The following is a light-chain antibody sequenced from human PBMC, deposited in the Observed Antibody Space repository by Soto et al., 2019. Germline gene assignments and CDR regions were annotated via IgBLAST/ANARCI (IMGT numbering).Light chain of an antibody. Sequence: QSALTQPPSASGSPGQPVTISCTGTSSDVGGYDYVSWYQQYPGKAPKLLIYEVSKRPSGVPDRFSGSKTGNTASLTVSGLQADDEADYYCTSYTTSTTPYVFGTGTKLTVL. CDR1: SSDVGGYDY. V-gene: IGLV2-8*01. CDR2: EVS. CDR3: TSYTTSTTPYV. J-gene: IGLJ1*01.